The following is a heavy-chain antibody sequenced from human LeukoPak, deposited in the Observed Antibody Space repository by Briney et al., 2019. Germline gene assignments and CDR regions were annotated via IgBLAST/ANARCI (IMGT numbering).Heavy chain of an antibody. D-gene: IGHD5-12*01. J-gene: IGHJ6*02. V-gene: IGHV4-59*01. CDR2: IYYSGST. CDR1: GGSISSYY. CDR3: AREGDYSGYDQNPVLGGYYGMDV. Sequence: SETLSLTCTVSGGSISSYYWSWIRQPPGKGLEWIGYIYYSGSTNYNPSLKSRVTISVDTSKNQFSLKLSSVTAEDPAVYYCAREGDYSGYDQNPVLGGYYGMDVWGQGTTVTVSS.